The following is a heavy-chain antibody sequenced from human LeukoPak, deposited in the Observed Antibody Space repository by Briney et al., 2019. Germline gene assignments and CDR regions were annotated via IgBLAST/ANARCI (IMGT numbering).Heavy chain of an antibody. CDR1: GYTFTSYG. CDR2: ISTYNANT. V-gene: IGHV1-18*01. CDR3: ARARRYCSGGSCPPLIDY. D-gene: IGHD2-15*01. J-gene: IGHJ4*02. Sequence: ASVTVSCKASGYTFTSYGISWVRQAPGQGLEWMGWISTYNANTNYAQKLQGRVTLTTDTSTSAAYMELRSLRSDDTAVYYCARARRYCSGGSCPPLIDYWGQGTLVTVSS.